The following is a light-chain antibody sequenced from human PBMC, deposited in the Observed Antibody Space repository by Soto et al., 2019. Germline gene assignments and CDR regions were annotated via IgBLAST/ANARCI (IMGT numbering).Light chain of an antibody. J-gene: IGLJ1*01. CDR1: SSDVGGYNY. CDR2: EVS. V-gene: IGLV2-23*02. Sequence: THRSSVSASPGEPSPLSRPGTSSDVGGYNYVSWYQQHPGKAPKLMIYEVSKRPSGVSNRFSGSKSGNTASLTISGLQAEDEADYYCCSYAGSSTYVFGTGTKVTVL. CDR3: CSYAGSSTYV.